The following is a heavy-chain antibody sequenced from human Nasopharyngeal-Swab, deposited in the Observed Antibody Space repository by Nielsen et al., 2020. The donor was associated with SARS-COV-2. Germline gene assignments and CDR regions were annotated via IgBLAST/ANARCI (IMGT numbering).Heavy chain of an antibody. CDR3: ARDGMGGYPLYSFDS. CDR1: GFTFCSHG. J-gene: IGHJ4*02. V-gene: IGHV3-33*01. CDR2: IWSDGSNK. D-gene: IGHD1-26*01. Sequence: GSSLQISCAASGFTFCSHGMHWVRQAPGKGLEWVAVIWSDGSNKIYTDSVKGRFTFSRDNSKNTLYLQMNSLRAEDTAVYYCARDGMGGYPLYSFDSWGQGTLVTVSS.